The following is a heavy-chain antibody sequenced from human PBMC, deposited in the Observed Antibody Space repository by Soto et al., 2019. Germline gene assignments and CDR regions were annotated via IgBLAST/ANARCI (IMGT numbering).Heavy chain of an antibody. D-gene: IGHD3-3*01. CDR3: ARGSVLRFLEWSSPTLDY. CDR1: GGSISSGGYY. V-gene: IGHV4-31*03. J-gene: IGHJ4*02. Sequence: QVQLQESGPGLVKPSQTLSLTCTVSGGSISSGGYYWSWIRQHPGKGLEWIGYIYYSGSTYYNPSLKSRVTISVDTSKNQFSLKLSSVTAADTAVYYWARGSVLRFLEWSSPTLDYWGQGTLVTVSS. CDR2: IYYSGST.